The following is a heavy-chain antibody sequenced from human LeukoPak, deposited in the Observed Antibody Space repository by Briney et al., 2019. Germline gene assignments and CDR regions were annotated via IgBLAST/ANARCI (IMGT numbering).Heavy chain of an antibody. CDR2: IYYSGST. CDR1: GGSISSSSYY. D-gene: IGHD4-23*01. J-gene: IGHJ5*02. Sequence: SETLSLTCTVSGGSISSSSYYWGWIRQPPGKGLEWIGSIYYSGSTYYNPSLKSRVTISVDTSKNQFSLKVSSVTAADPAVYYCARGETVVNLPQGPFDPWGQGTLVTVSS. V-gene: IGHV4-39*07. CDR3: ARGETVVNLPQGPFDP.